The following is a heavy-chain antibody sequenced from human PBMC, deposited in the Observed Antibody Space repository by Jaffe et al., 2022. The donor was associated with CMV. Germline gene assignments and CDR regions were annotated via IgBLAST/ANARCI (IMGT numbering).Heavy chain of an antibody. CDR2: ISWNSGSI. V-gene: IGHV3-9*01. J-gene: IGHJ6*02. Sequence: EVQLVESGGGLVQPGRSLRLSCAASGFTFDDYAMHWVRQAPGKGLEWVSGISWNSGSIGYADSVKGRFTISRDNAKNSLYLQMNSLRAEDTALYYCAKDFKSSSTASYYYGMDVWGQGTTVTVSS. CDR3: AKDFKSSSTASYYYGMDV. CDR1: GFTFDDYA. D-gene: IGHD6-13*01.